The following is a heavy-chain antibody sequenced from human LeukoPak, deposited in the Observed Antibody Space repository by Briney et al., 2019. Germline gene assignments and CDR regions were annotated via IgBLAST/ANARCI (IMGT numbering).Heavy chain of an antibody. V-gene: IGHV4-59*03. CDR3: AKVKADSGRFFFDF. J-gene: IGHJ4*02. Sequence: SETLSLTCTVSGGSISTYYWSWIRLPPGKGLEWIGYIYYTGSTNYNPSLKSRVTLSLDTSKNQFSLRLSSVTAADTAVYYCAKVKADSGRFFFDFWGQGTLVTVSS. CDR1: GGSISTYY. CDR2: IYYTGST. D-gene: IGHD1-26*01.